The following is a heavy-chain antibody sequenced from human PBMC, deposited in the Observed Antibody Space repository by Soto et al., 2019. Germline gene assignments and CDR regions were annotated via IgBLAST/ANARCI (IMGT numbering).Heavy chain of an antibody. CDR1: GFTFSSYS. J-gene: IGHJ6*02. Sequence: GGSLRLSCAASGFTFSSYSMNWVRQAPGKGLEWVSSISGSGGSIYYADSVKGRFTISRDNSKNTLYLQMNSLRAEDTAVYYCAKCSVVAEYYYYYGMDVWGQGTTVTVSS. CDR3: AKCSVVAEYYYYYGMDV. D-gene: IGHD3-10*02. CDR2: ISGSGGSI. V-gene: IGHV3-23*01.